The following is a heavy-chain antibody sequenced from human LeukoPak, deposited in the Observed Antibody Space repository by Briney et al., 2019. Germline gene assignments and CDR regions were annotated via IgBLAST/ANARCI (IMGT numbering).Heavy chain of an antibody. J-gene: IGHJ4*02. D-gene: IGHD3-10*01. CDR3: VKDRRYYYGSGSYYNNYFDY. Sequence: PGGSLRLSCSASGFTFSSYAMHWVRQAPGKGLEYVSAISSNGGSTYYADSVKGRFTTSRDNSKNTLYLQMSSLRAEDTAVYYCVKDRRYYYGSGSYYNNYFDYWGQGTLVTVSS. V-gene: IGHV3-64D*06. CDR1: GFTFSSYA. CDR2: ISSNGGST.